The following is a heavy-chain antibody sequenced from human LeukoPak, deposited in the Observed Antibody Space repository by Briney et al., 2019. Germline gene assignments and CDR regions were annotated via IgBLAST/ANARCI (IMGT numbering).Heavy chain of an antibody. Sequence: PSQTLSLTCTVSGDSISSGSFHWSWVWQPAGKGLEWIGRIYTSGSTNYNPSLKSRVNISVDTSKNQFSLRLNSVTAADTAVYYCARDLWGYRSSSYYFDYWGQGTLVTVSS. CDR2: IYTSGST. J-gene: IGHJ4*02. D-gene: IGHD6-6*01. CDR3: ARDLWGYRSSSYYFDY. CDR1: GDSISSGSFH. V-gene: IGHV4-61*02.